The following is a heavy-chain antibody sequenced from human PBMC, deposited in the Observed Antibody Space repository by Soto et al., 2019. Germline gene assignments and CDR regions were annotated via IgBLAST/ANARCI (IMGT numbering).Heavy chain of an antibody. D-gene: IGHD3-10*01. Sequence: QVQLVESGGGVVQPGRSLRLSCAASGFTFSSYAMHWVRQAPGKGLEWVAVISYDGSNKYYADSVKGRFTISRDNSKNTLYLQMNSLRAEDTAVYYCARTAPIWFRVVGAFDIWGHGTMVTVSS. J-gene: IGHJ3*02. V-gene: IGHV3-30-3*01. CDR1: GFTFSSYA. CDR2: ISYDGSNK. CDR3: ARTAPIWFRVVGAFDI.